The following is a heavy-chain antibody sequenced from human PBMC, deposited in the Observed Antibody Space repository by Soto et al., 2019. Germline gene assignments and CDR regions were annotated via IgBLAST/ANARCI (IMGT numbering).Heavy chain of an antibody. D-gene: IGHD2-8*02. CDR3: ARDKITGLFDY. CDR1: GGSFSGYY. V-gene: IGHV4-34*01. CDR2: INHSGST. Sequence: PSETLSLTCAVYGGSFSGYYWTWIRQPPGTGLEWIGEINHSGSTNYNPSLKSRVTISVDTSRNQFSLKLTSVTAADTAVYYCARDKITGLFDYWGQGTLVTVSS. J-gene: IGHJ4*02.